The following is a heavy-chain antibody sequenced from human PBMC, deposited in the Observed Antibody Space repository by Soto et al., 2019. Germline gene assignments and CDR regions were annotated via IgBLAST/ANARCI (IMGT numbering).Heavy chain of an antibody. D-gene: IGHD3-22*01. J-gene: IGHJ3*01. Sequence: ASVKVSCKASGYTFTSYGISWVRQAPGQGLEWMGWISAYNGNTNYAQKLQGRVTMTTDTSTSTAYMELRSLRSDDTAVYYCARELTLLDYYDSSGYPLDAFDFWGQGTMVTVSS. CDR1: GYTFTSYG. CDR2: ISAYNGNT. CDR3: ARELTLLDYYDSSGYPLDAFDF. V-gene: IGHV1-18*01.